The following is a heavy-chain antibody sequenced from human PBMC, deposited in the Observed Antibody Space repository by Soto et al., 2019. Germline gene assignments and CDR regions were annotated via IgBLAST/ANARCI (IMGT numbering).Heavy chain of an antibody. D-gene: IGHD3-9*01. CDR1: GDSLSGYA. Sequence: PSETLSLTCDVHGDSLSGYAWSWIRQPPGKGLEWIGEITFRGVTNYHPSLKSRVSMSVDTSKNRISLNMSSVTAADTALYFCARKLEASVRNVEWFSYKWFDPWGPGTLVTVSS. CDR2: ITFRGVT. V-gene: IGHV4-34*01. CDR3: ARKLEASVRNVEWFSYKWFDP. J-gene: IGHJ5*02.